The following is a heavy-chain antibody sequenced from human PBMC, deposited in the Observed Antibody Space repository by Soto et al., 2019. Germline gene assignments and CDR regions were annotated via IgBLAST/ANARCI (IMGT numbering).Heavy chain of an antibody. CDR1: GGTFSSHV. Sequence: SSVKVSCKASGGTFSSHVFTWVRQAPGRGLEWMGGIIPMFGTANHAQKFQGRVTLIADESTNTAYLELSSLRSEDTAVYYCAIVSRDCSGGTCLTLPTAEYFRHWGQGTLVTVSS. CDR3: AIVSRDCSGGTCLTLPTAEYFRH. CDR2: IIPMFGTA. J-gene: IGHJ1*01. V-gene: IGHV1-69*13. D-gene: IGHD2-15*01.